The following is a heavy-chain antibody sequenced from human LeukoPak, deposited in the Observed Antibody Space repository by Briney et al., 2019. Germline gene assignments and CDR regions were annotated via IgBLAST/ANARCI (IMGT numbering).Heavy chain of an antibody. CDR1: GFTFISYA. D-gene: IGHD6-13*01. CDR3: ERHSSPSGYYYYYMDV. Sequence: GGSLRLSCAASGFTFISYAMSWVRQAPGKGLEWVSGISGSGGSTYYADSVKGRFTISRDNSKNTLYLQMNSLRAGDTAVYYCERHSSPSGYYYYYMDVWGKGTTVTVSS. V-gene: IGHV3-23*01. CDR2: ISGSGGST. J-gene: IGHJ6*03.